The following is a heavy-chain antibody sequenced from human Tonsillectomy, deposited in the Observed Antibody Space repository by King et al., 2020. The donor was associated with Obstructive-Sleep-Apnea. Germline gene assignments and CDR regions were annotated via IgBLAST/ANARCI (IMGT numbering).Heavy chain of an antibody. CDR1: GFTFDDYG. V-gene: IGHV3-20*01. CDR2: INWNGGST. J-gene: IGHJ4*02. D-gene: IGHD3-22*01. Sequence: VQLVESGGGVVRPGGSLRLSCAASGFTFDDYGMSWVRQAPGKGLEWVSGINWNGGSTGYADSVKGRFTISRDNAKNSLYLQMNSLRAEDTALYHCARGPYYYDSSGYYLEYYFDYWGQGTLVTVSS. CDR3: ARGPYYYDSSGYYLEYYFDY.